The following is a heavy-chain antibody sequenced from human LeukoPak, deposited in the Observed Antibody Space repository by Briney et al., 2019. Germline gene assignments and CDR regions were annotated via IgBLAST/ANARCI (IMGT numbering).Heavy chain of an antibody. J-gene: IGHJ4*02. Sequence: GGSLRLSCVTSGFTFSIFGMSWVRQAPGKGLEWVSTISGSSGSAHYADSVKGRFTISRDNSKNTLYLQMNSLRADDTAVYYCAKSGYNRFDYWGQGTLVTVSS. CDR1: GFTFSIFG. D-gene: IGHD5-24*01. CDR2: ISGSSGSA. V-gene: IGHV3-23*01. CDR3: AKSGYNRFDY.